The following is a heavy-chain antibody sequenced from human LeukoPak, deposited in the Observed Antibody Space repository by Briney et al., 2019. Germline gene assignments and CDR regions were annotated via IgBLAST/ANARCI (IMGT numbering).Heavy chain of an antibody. V-gene: IGHV4-31*03. Sequence: PSETLSLTCTVSGGSISSTSYSWGWIRQHPGKGLEWIGYIYYSGSTYYNPSLKSRVTISVDTSKNQFSLKLSSVTAADTAVYYCARGDYDGDDYWGQGTLVTVSS. CDR2: IYYSGST. D-gene: IGHD4-23*01. J-gene: IGHJ4*02. CDR3: ARGDYDGDDY. CDR1: GGSISSTSYS.